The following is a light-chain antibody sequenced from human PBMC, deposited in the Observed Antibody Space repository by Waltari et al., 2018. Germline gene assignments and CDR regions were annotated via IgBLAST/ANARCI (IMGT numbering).Light chain of an antibody. CDR2: SAY. J-gene: IGKJ2*03. CDR3: QQYNDLYS. CDR1: QSVGSY. V-gene: IGKV3D-7*01. Sequence: EIVMTQSPATLSLSPGETATLSCRASQSVGSYLAWYQQKPGQAPKLLVHSAYFRATGIPDRCSGSGSRTDFTLTISSLEPEDVGVYHCQQYNDLYSFGQGTKVEIK.